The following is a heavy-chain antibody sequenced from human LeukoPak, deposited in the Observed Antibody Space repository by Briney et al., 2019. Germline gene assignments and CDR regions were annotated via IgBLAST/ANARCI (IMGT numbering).Heavy chain of an antibody. Sequence: SETLSLTCTVSGGSISGFYWNWIRQPPGKGLEWIGYVYYSGNTNYNPSLKSRVTISLDTSKNQFSLKLSSVTAADTAVYYCARHTDSSGDYDPWGQGTLVTVSS. J-gene: IGHJ5*02. V-gene: IGHV4-59*08. D-gene: IGHD3-22*01. CDR2: VYYSGNT. CDR3: ARHTDSSGDYDP. CDR1: GGSISGFY.